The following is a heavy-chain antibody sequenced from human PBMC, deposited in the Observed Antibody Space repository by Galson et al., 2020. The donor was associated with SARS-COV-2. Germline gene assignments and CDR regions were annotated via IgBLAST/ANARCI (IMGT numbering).Heavy chain of an antibody. CDR1: GFTFSSYA. V-gene: IGHV3-23*01. J-gene: IGHJ6*02. D-gene: IGHD3-10*01. Sequence: GESLKISCAASGFTFSSYAMSWVRQAPGKGLEWVSAISGSGGSTYYADSVKGRFTISRDNSKNTLYLQMNSLRAEDTAVYYCAKDPSMAPRYYYYGMDVWGQGTTVTVSS. CDR3: AKDPSMAPRYYYYGMDV. CDR2: ISGSGGST.